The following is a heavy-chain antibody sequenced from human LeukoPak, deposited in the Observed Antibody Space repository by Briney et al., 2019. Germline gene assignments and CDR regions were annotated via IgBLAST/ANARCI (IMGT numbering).Heavy chain of an antibody. CDR2: INPNTGGT. CDR1: GYTFTGYY. D-gene: IGHD4-17*01. V-gene: IGHV1-2*06. CDR3: ARDEGSHYGDDFDY. J-gene: IGHJ4*02. Sequence: ASVKVSCKASGYTFTGYYMHWVRQAPGQALEWMGRINPNTGGTNYAQNFTGRVTMTRDTSISTAYMDLSRLRSDDTAVYYCARDEGSHYGDDFDYWGQGTLVTVSS.